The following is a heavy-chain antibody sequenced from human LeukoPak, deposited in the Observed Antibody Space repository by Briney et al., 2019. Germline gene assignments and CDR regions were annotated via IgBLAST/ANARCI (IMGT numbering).Heavy chain of an antibody. CDR2: ISYDGSNK. CDR1: GFTFSSYA. J-gene: IGHJ4*02. D-gene: IGHD6-6*01. CDR3: ARDPAYSSTYYFDY. V-gene: IGHV3-30*04. Sequence: RGSLRLSCAASGFTFSSYAMHWVRQAPGKGLEWVAVISYDGSNKYYADSVKGRFTISRDNSKNTLYLQMNSLRAEDTAVYYCARDPAYSSTYYFDYWGQGTLVTVSS.